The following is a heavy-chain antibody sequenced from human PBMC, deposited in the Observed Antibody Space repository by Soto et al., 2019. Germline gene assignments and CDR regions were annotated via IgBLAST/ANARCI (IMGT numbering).Heavy chain of an antibody. J-gene: IGHJ6*01. D-gene: IGHD3-10*01. Sequence: SETLSLTCAVYGGSFSGYYWSWIRQPPGKGLEWIGEINHSGSTNYNPSLKSRVTISVDTSKNQFSLKLSSVTAADTAVYHCARWGYYGSGSKPITYYYYGLDVWGQGTTVTVSS. CDR2: INHSGST. CDR3: ARWGYYGSGSKPITYYYYGLDV. V-gene: IGHV4-34*01. CDR1: GGSFSGYY.